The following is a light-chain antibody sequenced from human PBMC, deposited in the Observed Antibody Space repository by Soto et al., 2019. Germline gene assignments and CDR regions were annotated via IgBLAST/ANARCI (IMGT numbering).Light chain of an antibody. CDR2: DDS. Sequence: SYELTQPPSVSEAPGQTARITCGGHNIGSKGVHWYQQKPGQAPVLVVYDDSYRPSGIPARFSGSNSGNTATLTISRVEAGDEADYHCQVWDSSSDHPGIFGGGTKLTVL. V-gene: IGLV3-21*02. J-gene: IGLJ2*01. CDR1: NIGSKG. CDR3: QVWDSSSDHPGI.